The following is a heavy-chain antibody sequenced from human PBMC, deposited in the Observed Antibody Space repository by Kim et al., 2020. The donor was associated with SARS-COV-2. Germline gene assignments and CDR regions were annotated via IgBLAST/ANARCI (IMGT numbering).Heavy chain of an antibody. D-gene: IGHD5-18*01. J-gene: IGHJ4*02. V-gene: IGHV3-23*01. CDR2: ISNSGGST. CDR3: AKETGSYGFGTENDH. Sequence: GGSLRLSCAASGFTFNTYAMSWVRQAPGKGLEWVSAISNSGGSTQYADSVKGRFTISRDNAKSMIYLQLNSLRAEDTAVYYCAKETGSYGFGTENDHWGQGTLVTVSS. CDR1: GFTFNTYA.